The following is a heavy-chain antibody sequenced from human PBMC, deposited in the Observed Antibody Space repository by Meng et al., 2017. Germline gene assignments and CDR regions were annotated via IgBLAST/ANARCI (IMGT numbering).Heavy chain of an antibody. D-gene: IGHD6-19*01. V-gene: IGHV4-39*07. CDR2: IYYSGST. J-gene: IGHJ5*02. Sequence: LREWVPGLVKPSETLSLHCNVSGGSISSSSYYWGWIRQPPGKGLEWIGSIYYSGSTYYNPSLKSRVTISVDTSKNQFSLKLSSVTAADTAVYYCASLRIAVAGINWFDPWGQGTLVTVSS. CDR3: ASLRIAVAGINWFDP. CDR1: GGSISSSSYY.